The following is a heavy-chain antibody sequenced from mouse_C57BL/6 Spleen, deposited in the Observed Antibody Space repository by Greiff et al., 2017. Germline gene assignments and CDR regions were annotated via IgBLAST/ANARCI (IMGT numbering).Heavy chain of an antibody. V-gene: IGHV5-6*01. CDR3: ASLLYYFDY. CDR2: ISSGGSYT. J-gene: IGHJ2*01. Sequence: EVHLVESGGDLVKPGGSLKLSCAASGFTFSSYGMSWVRQTPDKRLEWVATISSGGSYTYYPASVKGRFTISRDNAKNTLYLQMSRLKSEDTAMYYCASLLYYFDYWGQGTTLTVSS. CDR1: GFTFSSYG.